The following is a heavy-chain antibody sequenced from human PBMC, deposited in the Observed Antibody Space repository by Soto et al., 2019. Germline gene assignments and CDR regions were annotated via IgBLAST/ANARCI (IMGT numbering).Heavy chain of an antibody. V-gene: IGHV1-69*13. CDR1: GSTFSNYG. CDR3: ARVRLTSQNITQANWLDP. J-gene: IGHJ5*02. D-gene: IGHD2-2*01. CDR2: LIPIFGTA. Sequence: ASVKVSCKASGSTFSNYGISWVRQAPGQGLEWMGGLIPIFGTANYAQSFQDRVTITADESTSTAYMELSSLRSEDTAVYYCARVRLTSQNITQANWLDPWGQGTLVTVSS.